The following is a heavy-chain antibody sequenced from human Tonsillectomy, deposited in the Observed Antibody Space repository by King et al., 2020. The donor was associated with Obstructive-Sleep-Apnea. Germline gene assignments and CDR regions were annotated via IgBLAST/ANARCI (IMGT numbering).Heavy chain of an antibody. CDR3: ARDGGEWFGELLRASDAFDI. Sequence: VQLVESGGGLVKPGGSLRLSCAASGFTFSDYYMSWIRQAPGKGLEWVSYISSSGSTIYYADSVKGRFTISRDNAKNSLYLQMNSLGAEDTAVYYCARDGGEWFGELLRASDAFDIWGQGTMVTVSS. CDR1: GFTFSDYY. CDR2: ISSSGSTI. D-gene: IGHD3-10*01. V-gene: IGHV3-11*01. J-gene: IGHJ3*02.